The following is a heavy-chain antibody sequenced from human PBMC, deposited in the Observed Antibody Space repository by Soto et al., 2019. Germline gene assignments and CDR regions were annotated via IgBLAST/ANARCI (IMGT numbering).Heavy chain of an antibody. V-gene: IGHV3-7*05. Sequence: GGSLRLSCAASGFTFSSYWMSWVRQAPGKGLEWVANIKQDGSEKYYVDSVKGRFTISRDNAKNSLYLQMNSLRAEDTAVYYCARDLRELRFLEWLLYEGDAFDIWGQGTMVTVSS. CDR1: GFTFSSYW. J-gene: IGHJ3*02. CDR3: ARDLRELRFLEWLLYEGDAFDI. D-gene: IGHD3-3*01. CDR2: IKQDGSEK.